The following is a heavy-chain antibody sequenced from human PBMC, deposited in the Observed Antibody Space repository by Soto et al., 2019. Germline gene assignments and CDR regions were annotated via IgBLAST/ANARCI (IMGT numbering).Heavy chain of an antibody. Sequence: GGSLRLSCAASGFTFSSYWMSWVRQAPGKGLEWVANIKQDGSEKYYEDSVKGRFTISRDNAKNSLYLQMNSLRAEDTAVYFCARRRRSGYDDYWGQGTLVTVFS. CDR1: GFTFSSYW. CDR3: ARRRRSGYDDY. CDR2: IKQDGSEK. D-gene: IGHD5-12*01. J-gene: IGHJ4*02. V-gene: IGHV3-7*03.